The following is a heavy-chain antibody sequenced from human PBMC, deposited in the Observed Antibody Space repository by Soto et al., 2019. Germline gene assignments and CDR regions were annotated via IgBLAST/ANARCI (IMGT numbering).Heavy chain of an antibody. Sequence: QVQLMESGGGGVKPGRSLRPSGAASAFTVRDWGMHWVPRAPGKGLEWVAVLWGDGIQKYYVDSVRGRFTISRDTFENTLFLEMTSLTAEDSAVYYCVRGGKTAGAYDIWGQGTLVTVS. CDR2: LWGDGIQK. J-gene: IGHJ3*02. CDR1: AFTVRDWG. D-gene: IGHD3-16*01. CDR3: VRGGKTAGAYDI. V-gene: IGHV3-33*01.